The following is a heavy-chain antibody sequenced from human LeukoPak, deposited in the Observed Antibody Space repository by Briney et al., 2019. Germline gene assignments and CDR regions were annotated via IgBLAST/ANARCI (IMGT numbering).Heavy chain of an antibody. CDR1: GFTFSSYE. CDR2: ISSSGSTI. CDR3: ARLGQWLVDWYFDL. J-gene: IGHJ2*01. Sequence: GGSLRLSCAASGFTFSSYEMNWVRQAPGKGLEWVSYISSSGSTIYYADSVKGRFTISRDSAKNSLYLQMNSLRAEDTAVYHCARLGQWLVDWYFDLWGRGTLVTVSS. V-gene: IGHV3-48*03. D-gene: IGHD6-19*01.